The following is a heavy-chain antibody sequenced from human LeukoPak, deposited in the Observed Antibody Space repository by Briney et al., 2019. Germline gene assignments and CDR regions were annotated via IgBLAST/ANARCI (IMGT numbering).Heavy chain of an antibody. CDR1: GGSISSGGYY. D-gene: IGHD5-18*01. CDR3: ARGYSYGFDY. Sequence: SQTLSLTCTVSGGSISSGGYYWSWIRQPPGKGLEWIGYIYHSGSTYYNPSLKSRVTISVDRSKNQFSLKLSSVTAADTAVYYCARGYSYGFDYWGQGTLVTVSS. J-gene: IGHJ4*02. V-gene: IGHV4-30-2*01. CDR2: IYHSGST.